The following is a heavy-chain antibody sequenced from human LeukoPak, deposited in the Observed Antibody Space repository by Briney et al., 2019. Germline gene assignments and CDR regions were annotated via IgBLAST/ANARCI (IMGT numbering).Heavy chain of an antibody. D-gene: IGHD1-26*01. CDR3: AKDRSIGTYYTFDH. Sequence: PGGSLRLSCAASGFTFSDYSMNWVRQAPGKGLEWVSYISSSSSTIYYADSVKGRFTVSRDNSKNTLYLQMSRLTDADTAVYYCAKDRSIGTYYTFDHWGQGTLVIVSS. CDR1: GFTFSDYS. V-gene: IGHV3-48*02. J-gene: IGHJ4*02. CDR2: ISSSSSTI.